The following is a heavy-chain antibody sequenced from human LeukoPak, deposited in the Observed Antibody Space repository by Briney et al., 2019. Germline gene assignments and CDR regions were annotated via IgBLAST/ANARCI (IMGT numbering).Heavy chain of an antibody. Sequence: GGSLRLSCAGSGFSFSSYWMSWVRQAPGKGLEWVSNIKGDGHEKNYVDSVKGRFSISRDNDRNSLYLQMDSLRAEDTAVYYCAKEGAYPIITYDSWGQGALVTVSS. CDR2: IKGDGHEK. V-gene: IGHV3-7*01. J-gene: IGHJ5*01. D-gene: IGHD3-10*01. CDR1: GFSFSSYW. CDR3: AKEGAYPIITYDS.